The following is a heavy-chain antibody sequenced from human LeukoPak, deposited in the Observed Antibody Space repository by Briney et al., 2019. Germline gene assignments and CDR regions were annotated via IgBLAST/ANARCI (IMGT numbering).Heavy chain of an antibody. D-gene: IGHD3-10*01. CDR3: ARGQYVLLWFGDDMGAFDV. Sequence: ASVKVSCKASGYTFTSYGISWVRQAPGQGLEWMGWISAYNGNTNYAQKLQGRVTMTADTSTSTAYMELRSLRSDDTAVCYCARGQYVLLWFGDDMGAFDVWGQGTMVTVSS. CDR1: GYTFTSYG. V-gene: IGHV1-18*01. CDR2: ISAYNGNT. J-gene: IGHJ3*01.